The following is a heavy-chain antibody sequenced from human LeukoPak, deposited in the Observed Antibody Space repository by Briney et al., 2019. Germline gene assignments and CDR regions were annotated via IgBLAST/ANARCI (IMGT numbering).Heavy chain of an antibody. V-gene: IGHV3-48*01. Sequence: GGSLRLSCAASGFTFSSYAMSWVRQAPGKGLEWVSYISSSSSTIYYADSVKGRFTISRDNAKNSLYLQMNSLRAEDTALYYCAKETFDYWGQGTLVTVSS. CDR2: ISSSSSTI. J-gene: IGHJ4*02. CDR1: GFTFSSYA. CDR3: AKETFDY.